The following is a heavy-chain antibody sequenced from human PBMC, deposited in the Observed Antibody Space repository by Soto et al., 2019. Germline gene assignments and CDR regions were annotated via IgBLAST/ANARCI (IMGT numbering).Heavy chain of an antibody. CDR2: IYHSGST. J-gene: IGHJ2*01. V-gene: IGHV4-30-2*01. CDR3: ARAVVRGVIRIYWYFDL. CDR1: GGSISSGGYS. D-gene: IGHD3-10*01. Sequence: PSETLSLTCTVSGGSISSGGYSWSWIRQPPGKGLEWIGYIYHSGSTYYNPSLKSRVTISVDRSKNQFSLKLSSVTAADTAVYYCARAVVRGVIRIYWYFDLWGRGTLVTVSS.